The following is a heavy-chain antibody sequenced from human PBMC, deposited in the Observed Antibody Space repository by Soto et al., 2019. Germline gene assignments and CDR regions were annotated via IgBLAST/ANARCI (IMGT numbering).Heavy chain of an antibody. J-gene: IGHJ3*02. Sequence: QVQLVESGGGVVQPGRSLRLSCAASGFTFSSYGMHWVRQAPGKGLEGVAVIWYDGSNKYYADSVKGRFTISRDNSKNTLYLQMNSLRAEDTAVYYCTLWFGELLPIWFGDAFDIWGQGTMVTVSS. D-gene: IGHD3-10*01. CDR3: TLWFGELLPIWFGDAFDI. CDR1: GFTFSSYG. V-gene: IGHV3-33*01. CDR2: IWYDGSNK.